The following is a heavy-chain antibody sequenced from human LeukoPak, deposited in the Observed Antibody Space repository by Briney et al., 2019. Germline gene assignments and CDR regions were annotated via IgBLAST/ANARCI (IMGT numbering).Heavy chain of an antibody. J-gene: IGHJ4*02. D-gene: IGHD2-21*02. V-gene: IGHV3-30*02. CDR2: IRYDGSNK. Sequence: PGGSLRLSCAASGFTFSSYGRHWVRQAPGKGLEWVAFIRYDGSNKYYAYSVKGRFTISRDNSKTTLSLKMNSLRAEATAVYYCAKDSRSVVVPVDPYYFDYWGQGTLVTVSS. CDR1: GFTFSSYG. CDR3: AKDSRSVVVPVDPYYFDY.